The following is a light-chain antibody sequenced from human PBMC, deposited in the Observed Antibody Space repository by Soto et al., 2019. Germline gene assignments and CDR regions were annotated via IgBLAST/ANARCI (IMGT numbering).Light chain of an antibody. CDR3: QQYNDYSWT. J-gene: IGKJ1*01. CDR2: KAS. V-gene: IGKV1-5*03. CDR1: QNIGIW. Sequence: IQMTQSSSTLSASIGDRVAITCRASQNIGIWLAWYQQRPGKAPRFLIYKASTLESGVPSRFSGSGSGTEFTLTISSLQPDDFATYYCQQYNDYSWTFGQGTKVEIK.